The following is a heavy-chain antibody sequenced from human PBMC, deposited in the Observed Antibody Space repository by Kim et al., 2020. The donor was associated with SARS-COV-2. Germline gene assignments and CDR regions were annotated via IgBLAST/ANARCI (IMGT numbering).Heavy chain of an antibody. CDR1: GFTFSSYG. V-gene: IGHV3-33*06. Sequence: GGSLRLSCAASGFTFSSYGMHWVRQAPGKGLEWVAVIRYDGSNKYYADSVKGRFTISRDNSKNTLYLQMNSLRAEDTAVYYCAKELLPTNYYYDSSGYYPFDYWGQGTLVTVSS. CDR2: IRYDGSNK. D-gene: IGHD3-22*01. CDR3: AKELLPTNYYYDSSGYYPFDY. J-gene: IGHJ4*02.